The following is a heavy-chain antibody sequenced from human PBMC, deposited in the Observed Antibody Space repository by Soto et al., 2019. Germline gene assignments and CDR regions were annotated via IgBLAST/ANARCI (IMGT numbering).Heavy chain of an antibody. CDR1: GYTLTELS. D-gene: IGHD1-7*01. J-gene: IGHJ6*02. Sequence: GASVKVSCKVSGYTLTELSMHWVRQAPGKGLEWMGGFDPEDGETIYAQKFQGRVTITADESTSTAYMELSSLRSEDTAVYYCARDRTRAGTTFFYYYGMDVWGQGTTVTVSS. CDR3: ARDRTRAGTTFFYYYGMDV. V-gene: IGHV1-24*01. CDR2: FDPEDGET.